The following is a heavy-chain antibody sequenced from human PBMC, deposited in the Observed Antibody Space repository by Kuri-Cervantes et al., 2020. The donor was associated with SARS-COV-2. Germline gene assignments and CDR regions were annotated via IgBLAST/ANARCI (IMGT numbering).Heavy chain of an antibody. Sequence: ASVKVSCKASGYSFTSYYINWVRQAPGRGLEWMGWINVNNRATSYAQKFQGRVTMTRDTSVLTAYMELSSLRSDDTAVFYCARSPSAITNSYNYYYYMDVWGKGTAVTVSS. CDR2: INVNNRAT. CDR3: ARSPSAITNSYNYYYYMDV. D-gene: IGHD2-2*01. CDR1: GYSFTSYY. J-gene: IGHJ6*03. V-gene: IGHV1-2*02.